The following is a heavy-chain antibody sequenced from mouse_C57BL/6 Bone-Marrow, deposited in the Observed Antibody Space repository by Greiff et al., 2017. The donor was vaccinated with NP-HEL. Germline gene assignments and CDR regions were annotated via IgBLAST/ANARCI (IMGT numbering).Heavy chain of an antibody. J-gene: IGHJ4*01. CDR1: GYTFTDYY. CDR3: ARRHYGSPSYYAMDY. V-gene: IGHV1-19*01. Sequence: VQLQQSGPVLVKPGASVKMSCKASGYTFTDYYMNWVKQSHGKSLEWIGVINPYNGGTSYNQKFKGKATLTVDKSSSTAYMELNSLTSEDSAVYYCARRHYGSPSYYAMDYWGQGTSVTVSS. CDR2: INPYNGGT. D-gene: IGHD1-1*01.